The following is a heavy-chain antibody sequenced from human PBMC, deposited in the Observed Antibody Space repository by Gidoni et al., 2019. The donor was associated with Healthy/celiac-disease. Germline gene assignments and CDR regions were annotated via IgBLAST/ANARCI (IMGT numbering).Heavy chain of an antibody. CDR2: IIPIFGTA. CDR1: GTFSSYA. J-gene: IGHJ4*02. Sequence: GTFSSYAISWVRQAPGQGLEWMGGIIPIFGTANYAQKFQGRVTITADESTSTAYMELSSLRSEDTAVYYCARGSNPLRLGELSYPLDYWGQGTLVTVSS. V-gene: IGHV1-69*01. CDR3: ARGSNPLRLGELSYPLDY. D-gene: IGHD3-16*02.